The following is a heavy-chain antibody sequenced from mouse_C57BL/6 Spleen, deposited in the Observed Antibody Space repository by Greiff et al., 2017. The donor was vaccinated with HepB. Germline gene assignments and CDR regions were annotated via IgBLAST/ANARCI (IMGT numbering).Heavy chain of an antibody. CDR1: GYTFTSYW. V-gene: IGHV1-64*01. CDR2: IHPNSGST. J-gene: IGHJ4*01. Sequence: SGAELVKPGASVKLSCKASGYTFTSYWMHWVKQRPGQGLEWIGMIHPNSGSTNYNEKFKSKATLTVDKSSSTAYMQLSSLTSEDSAVYYCARVGGNYVSMDYWGQGTSVTVSS. D-gene: IGHD2-1*01. CDR3: ARVGGNYVSMDY.